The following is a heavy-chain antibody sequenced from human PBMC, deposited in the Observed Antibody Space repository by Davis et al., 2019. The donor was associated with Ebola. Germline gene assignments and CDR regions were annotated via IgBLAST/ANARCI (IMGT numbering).Heavy chain of an antibody. Sequence: SETLSLTCTVSNYSIKSGYYWGWIRQTPEKGLEWIASIDHSGSTIYNPSLKSRVTISVDTSKNQFSLKLNSVTAADTAIYYCARDLTYHDSSGNYFISAFDIWGQGTMVAVSS. CDR1: NYSIKSGYY. D-gene: IGHD3-22*01. CDR3: ARDLTYHDSSGNYFISAFDI. CDR2: IDHSGST. V-gene: IGHV4-38-2*02. J-gene: IGHJ3*02.